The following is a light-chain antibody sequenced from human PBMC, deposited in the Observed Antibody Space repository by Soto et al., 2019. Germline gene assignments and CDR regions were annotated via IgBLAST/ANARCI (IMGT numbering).Light chain of an antibody. CDR1: QTIDTNY. V-gene: IGKV3-20*01. J-gene: IGKJ5*01. CDR2: GVS. CDR3: QQYHNTPIT. Sequence: EILLTQSPGTLSSSPWEIATLSCRASQTIDTNYFAWYQQQAGQPPRLLIYGVSSRAAGIPDRFSGSGSGTDFTLTINRLEPEDFAVYYCQQYHNTPITFGQGTRLEIK.